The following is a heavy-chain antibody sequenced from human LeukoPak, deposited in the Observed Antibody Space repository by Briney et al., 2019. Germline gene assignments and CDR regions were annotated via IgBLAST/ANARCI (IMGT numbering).Heavy chain of an antibody. D-gene: IGHD3-10*01. CDR3: ASNYGSGSYHYFDY. Sequence: SQTLSLTCTVSGGSISSGDYYWSWIRQPPGKGLEWIGYVYYSGSTYYNPSLKSRVTMSVDTSKNQFSLKMSSVTAADTAVYYCASNYGSGSYHYFDYWGQGTLVTVSS. CDR1: GGSISSGDYY. V-gene: IGHV4-30-4*01. CDR2: VYYSGST. J-gene: IGHJ4*02.